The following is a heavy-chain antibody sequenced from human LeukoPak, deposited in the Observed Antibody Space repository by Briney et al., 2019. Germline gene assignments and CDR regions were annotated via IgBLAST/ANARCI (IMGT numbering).Heavy chain of an antibody. D-gene: IGHD3-22*01. CDR1: GDSVSSNSAA. CDR3: ARHPKEGPSDRSGYINAFDI. V-gene: IGHV6-1*01. J-gene: IGHJ3*02. CDR2: TYYRSKWYN. Sequence: SQTLSLTCAISGDSVSSNSAAWNWIRQSPSRGLEWLGRTYYRSKWYNDYAVSVKSRITINPDTSKNQFSLQLNSVTPEDTAVYYCARHPKEGPSDRSGYINAFDIWGQGTMVTVSS.